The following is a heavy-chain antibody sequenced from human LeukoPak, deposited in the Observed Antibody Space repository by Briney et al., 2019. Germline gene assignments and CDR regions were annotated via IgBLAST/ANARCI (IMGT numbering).Heavy chain of an antibody. V-gene: IGHV4-39*07. CDR3: ARVYGPVDY. CDR2: IYSRGST. Sequence: SETLSLTCIVSGGSISSSNYYWGWIRQSPGKGLEWIGSIYSRGSTYYNPSLKSRVIVSSDMSKNRFSLMLNSVTAADTAVYYCARVYGPVDYWGQGTLVTVSS. CDR1: GGSISSSNYY. D-gene: IGHD2-8*01. J-gene: IGHJ4*02.